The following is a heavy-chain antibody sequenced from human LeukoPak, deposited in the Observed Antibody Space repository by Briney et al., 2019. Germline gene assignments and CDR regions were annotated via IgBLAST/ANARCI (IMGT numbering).Heavy chain of an antibody. CDR3: ARETDNSALYLPY. CDR1: GFTFGNYG. D-gene: IGHD6-25*01. V-gene: IGHV3-33*01. Sequence: QPGGSLRLSCAASGFTFGNYGMHWVRQAPGKGLEWVAVIWYDGSQKYYADSVKGRFTISRDNSQSTVYLQMNSLTAADTAVYYCARETDNSALYLPYWGQGTLVTVSS. CDR2: IWYDGSQK. J-gene: IGHJ4*02.